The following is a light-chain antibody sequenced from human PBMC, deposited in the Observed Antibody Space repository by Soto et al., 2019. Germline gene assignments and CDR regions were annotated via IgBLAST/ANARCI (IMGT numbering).Light chain of an antibody. CDR3: QELNSYPFA. V-gene: IGKV1-9*01. CDR1: QGISNY. Sequence: DTQLTQSPFFLSASVGDRVTITCRASQGISNYLAWYQQKPGKAPKLLIYPAATLQSGVPSRFSGSGSGKEFTLTIGSLQPEDFATYYCQELNSYPFAFGGGTKVDI. J-gene: IGKJ4*01. CDR2: PAA.